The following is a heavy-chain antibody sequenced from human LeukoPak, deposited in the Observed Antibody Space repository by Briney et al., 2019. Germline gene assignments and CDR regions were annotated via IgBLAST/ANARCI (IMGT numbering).Heavy chain of an antibody. CDR1: GGTFSSYA. CDR3: ARAGASGYGDFYFDY. J-gene: IGHJ4*02. D-gene: IGHD4-17*01. Sequence: SVKVSCKASGGTFSSYAISWVRQAPGQGLEWMGRIIPIRGIANYAQKFQGRVTITADKSTGTAYMELSSLRSEDTAVYYCARAGASGYGDFYFDYWGQGTLVTVCS. CDR2: IIPIRGIA. V-gene: IGHV1-69*04.